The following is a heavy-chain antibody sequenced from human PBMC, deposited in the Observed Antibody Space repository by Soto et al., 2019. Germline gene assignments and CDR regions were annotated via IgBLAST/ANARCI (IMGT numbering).Heavy chain of an antibody. CDR2: ISWNSNII. D-gene: IGHD2-15*01. V-gene: IGHV3-9*01. CDR3: AKGGPDGFCSGGRCYFDY. CDR1: GFTFDDYA. Sequence: EVQLVESGGGLVQPGRSLRLFCAASGFTFDDYAMHWVRRVPGKGLEWVSSISWNSNIIGYADSVKGRFTISRDNAKNSLYLQMNSLRPEDTALYYCAKGGPDGFCSGGRCYFDYWGQGTLDTVSS. J-gene: IGHJ4*02.